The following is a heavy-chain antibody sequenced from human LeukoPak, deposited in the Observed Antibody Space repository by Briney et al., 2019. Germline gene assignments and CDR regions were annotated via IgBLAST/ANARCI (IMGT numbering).Heavy chain of an antibody. CDR1: GFTFSSYA. CDR2: ISYDGSNK. V-gene: IGHV3-30-3*01. D-gene: IGHD5-12*01. CDR3: ARDGYLDIVATITYYFDY. J-gene: IGHJ4*02. Sequence: GGSLRLSCAASGFTFSSYAMHWVRQAPGKGLEWVAVISYDGSNKYYADSVKGRFTISRDNSKNTLYLQMNSLRAEDTAVYYCARDGYLDIVATITYYFDYWGQGTLVTVSS.